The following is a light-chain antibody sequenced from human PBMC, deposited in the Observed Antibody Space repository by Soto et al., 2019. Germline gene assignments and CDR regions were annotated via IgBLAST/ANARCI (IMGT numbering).Light chain of an antibody. V-gene: IGLV8-61*01. Sequence: QTVVTQEPSFSVSPGGTVTLTCGLSSGSVSTTYYPSWYQQIPGQAPRTLIYSTNTRSSGVPDRFSGSKSGNTASLTVSGLQAEDEADYYCSSNAGSNNLVFGGGTKLTVL. CDR1: SGSVSTTYY. CDR2: STN. CDR3: SSNAGSNNLV. J-gene: IGLJ2*01.